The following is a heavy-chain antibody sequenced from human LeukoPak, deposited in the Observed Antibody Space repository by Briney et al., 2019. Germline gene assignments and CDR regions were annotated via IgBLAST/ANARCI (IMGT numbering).Heavy chain of an antibody. V-gene: IGHV5-51*03. Sequence: GESRQISCKGLGYSFSSYWNAWVRQRPGKGLEWMGIIYPGGSETRYDPSFQGQVTISADSSTSTAYLQWSSLRASDTAMYYCARASRDGYYQNFDHWGEGTLDPLSS. CDR2: IYPGGSET. CDR3: ARASRDGYYQNFDH. J-gene: IGHJ4*02. D-gene: IGHD5-24*01. CDR1: GYSFSSYW.